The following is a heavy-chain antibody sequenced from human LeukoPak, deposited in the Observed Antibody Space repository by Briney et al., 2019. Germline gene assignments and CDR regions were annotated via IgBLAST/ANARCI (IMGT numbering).Heavy chain of an antibody. CDR2: INPNSGGT. D-gene: IGHD6-19*01. CDR3: ARDRRAVAGISYYFDY. CDR1: GYTLTGYY. J-gene: IGHJ4*02. V-gene: IGHV1-2*02. Sequence: ASVKVSCKASGYTLTGYYMHWVRQAPGQGLEWMGWINPNSGGTNYAQKFQGRVTMTRDTSISTAYMELSRLRSDDTAVYYCARDRRAVAGISYYFDYWGQGTLVTVSS.